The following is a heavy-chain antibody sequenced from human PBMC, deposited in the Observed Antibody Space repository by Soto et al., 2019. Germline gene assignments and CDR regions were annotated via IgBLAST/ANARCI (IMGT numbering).Heavy chain of an antibody. CDR2: IPYDGGNT. D-gene: IGHD6-19*01. V-gene: IGHV3-30*04. Sequence: GGSLRLSCAASGFTFTNYAMSWVRQAPGMGLEWVAVIPYDGGNTFYAPAVEGRFTISRDNSKNTLYLQMNSLRAEDTAVYYCAKDYSSGWPEYFQHWGQGTLVTVSS. CDR1: GFTFTNYA. J-gene: IGHJ1*01. CDR3: AKDYSSGWPEYFQH.